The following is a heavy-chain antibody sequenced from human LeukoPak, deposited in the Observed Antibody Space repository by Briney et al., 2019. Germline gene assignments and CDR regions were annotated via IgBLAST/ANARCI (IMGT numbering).Heavy chain of an antibody. CDR2: IYYSGST. V-gene: IGHV4-39*07. CDR3: ARLGISGGPSPFDY. J-gene: IGHJ4*02. Sequence: PSETLSLTCTVSGGSISSSSYYWGWIRQPPGKGLEWIGSIYYSGSTYYNPSLKSRVTISVDTSKNQFSLKLSSVTAADTAVYYCARLGISGGPSPFDYWAREPWSPSPQ. D-gene: IGHD2-8*02. CDR1: GGSISSSSYY.